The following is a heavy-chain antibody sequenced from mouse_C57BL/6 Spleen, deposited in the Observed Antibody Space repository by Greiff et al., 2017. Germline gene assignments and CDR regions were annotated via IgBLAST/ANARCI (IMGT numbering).Heavy chain of an antibody. V-gene: IGHV6-3*01. CDR3: TSAVVAYYLDY. CDR2: IRLKSDNYAT. J-gene: IGHJ2*01. Sequence: EVKVEEPGGGLVQPGGSMKLSCVASGFTFSNYWMNWVRQSPEKGLEWVAQIRLKSDNYATNYAESVKGRFTISRDDCKSSVYLQMNNLRAEDTGIYYSTSAVVAYYLDYWGQGTTLTVSS. D-gene: IGHD1-1*01. CDR1: GFTFSNYW.